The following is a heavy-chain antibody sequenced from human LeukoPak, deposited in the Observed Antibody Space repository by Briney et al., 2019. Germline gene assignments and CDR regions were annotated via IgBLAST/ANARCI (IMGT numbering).Heavy chain of an antibody. V-gene: IGHV3-21*01. J-gene: IGHJ4*02. CDR1: GFTFSSYS. CDR2: ISSSSSYI. Sequence: PGGSLRLSCAASGFTFSSYSMNWVRQAPGKGLEWVSSISSSSSYIYYADSVKGRFTISRDNAKNSLYLQMNSLRAEDTAVYYCASSWGCYRYIPPWYFDYWGQGTLVTVSS. D-gene: IGHD3-16*02. CDR3: ASSWGCYRYIPPWYFDY.